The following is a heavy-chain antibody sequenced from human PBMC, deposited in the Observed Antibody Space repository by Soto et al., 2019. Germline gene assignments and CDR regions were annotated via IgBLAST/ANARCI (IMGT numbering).Heavy chain of an antibody. CDR3: AKGGRGSYGLDFYY. D-gene: IGHD5-18*01. Sequence: EVQLLESGGGFVHPGGSLRLSCADSGFTFSIYAMSWVRQAPDKGLAWVSTISGSGGDISYAVSVKGRFIISRDNPKYTLSLQMDSVGDEDTAVYYCAKGGRGSYGLDFYYWGQGTLVTVSS. CDR2: ISGSGGDI. V-gene: IGHV3-23*01. CDR1: GFTFSIYA. J-gene: IGHJ4*02.